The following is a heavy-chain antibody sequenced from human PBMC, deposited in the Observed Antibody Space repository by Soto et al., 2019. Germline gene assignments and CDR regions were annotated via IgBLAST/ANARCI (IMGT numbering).Heavy chain of an antibody. CDR3: ARHLGPTGHNY. CDR2: ISYSGTT. V-gene: IGHV4-30-4*02. Sequence: SDTLCLTCTVSGDSISSNNNYWSWIRQPPGEGLEWIGFISYSGTTSYSPSLKSRVAISLDTSKNQFSLSLSSVTAADTAVYYCARHLGPTGHNYWGQGTQVTVSS. J-gene: IGHJ4*02. D-gene: IGHD1-26*01. CDR1: GDSISSNNNY.